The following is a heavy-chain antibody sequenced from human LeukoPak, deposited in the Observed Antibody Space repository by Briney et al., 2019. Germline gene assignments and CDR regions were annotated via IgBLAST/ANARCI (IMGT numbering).Heavy chain of an antibody. CDR2: IYYSGST. Sequence: PSETLSLTCTVSGGSISNYYWNWIRQPPGKGLEWIGYIYYSGSTNYNPSLKSRVTISVDTSKNQFSLKLSSVTAADTAVYYCARSETPNWGIDYWGQGTLVTVSS. J-gene: IGHJ4*02. CDR1: GGSISNYY. V-gene: IGHV4-59*08. D-gene: IGHD7-27*01. CDR3: ARSETPNWGIDY.